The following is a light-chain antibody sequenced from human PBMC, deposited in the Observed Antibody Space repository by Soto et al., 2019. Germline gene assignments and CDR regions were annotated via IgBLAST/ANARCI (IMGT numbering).Light chain of an antibody. Sequence: DIQMTQSPSALSASVGDRVTITSRASQSISSWLAWYQQKPGKAPKLLIYKASNLESGVPSRFSGSGSGTDFTLAISSLQPDDFATYYCQQYKSYSWTFGHGTKVEIK. CDR2: KAS. CDR3: QQYKSYSWT. CDR1: QSISSW. J-gene: IGKJ1*01. V-gene: IGKV1-5*03.